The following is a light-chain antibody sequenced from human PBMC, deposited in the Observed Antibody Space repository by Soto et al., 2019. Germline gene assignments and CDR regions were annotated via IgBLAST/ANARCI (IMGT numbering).Light chain of an antibody. CDR1: QSVSSGY. J-gene: IGKJ5*01. Sequence: EIVLTQSPGALSLSPGERATLSCRASQSVSSGYLAWYQQKPGQAPRLLIFATSRRATGIPDRFSGGGSGTDFPLTISKLEPEDVALYYCQQYGRSPPITFGQGTRLEIK. CDR2: ATS. CDR3: QQYGRSPPIT. V-gene: IGKV3-20*01.